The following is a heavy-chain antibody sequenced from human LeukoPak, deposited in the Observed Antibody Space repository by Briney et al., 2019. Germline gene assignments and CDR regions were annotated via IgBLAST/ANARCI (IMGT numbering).Heavy chain of an antibody. Sequence: GGSLRLSCAASGFTFSSYEMNWVRQAPGKGLEWVSYISSSGGTRYYADSVKGRFTISRDNAKNSLCLQMNSLRAEDTAVYYCARDVIQPWLLFDYWGQGTLVTVSS. D-gene: IGHD5-18*01. CDR2: ISSSGGTR. CDR3: ARDVIQPWLLFDY. J-gene: IGHJ4*02. V-gene: IGHV3-48*03. CDR1: GFTFSSYE.